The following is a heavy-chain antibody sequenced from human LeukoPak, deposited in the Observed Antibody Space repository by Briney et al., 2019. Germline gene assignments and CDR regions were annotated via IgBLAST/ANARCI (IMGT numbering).Heavy chain of an antibody. CDR2: INADGSPT. Sequence: PGGSLRLSCAASGFTFSRNWMRWVRHTPGKGRVWVSRINADGSPTTYADSVKRRFTISTDNAQNSLYLQVNSLRAEDTAVYYCARGGAHGMDVWGQGTTVTVSS. CDR1: GFTFSRNW. J-gene: IGHJ6*02. D-gene: IGHD1-26*01. CDR3: ARGGAHGMDV. V-gene: IGHV3-74*01.